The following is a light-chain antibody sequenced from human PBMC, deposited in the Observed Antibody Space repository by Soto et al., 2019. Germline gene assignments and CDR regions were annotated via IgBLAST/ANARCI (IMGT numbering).Light chain of an antibody. CDR3: SSYTTTGTRV. CDR2: EVT. V-gene: IGLV2-14*01. CDR1: SSDIDAYNY. Sequence: ALTQPASVSGSPGQSITISCTGTSSDIDAYNYVSWYQHHPGEAPKLMIYEVTYRPSGVSDRFSGSKSANTASLTISGLQAEDEADYYCSSYTTTGTRVFGTGTKVTVL. J-gene: IGLJ1*01.